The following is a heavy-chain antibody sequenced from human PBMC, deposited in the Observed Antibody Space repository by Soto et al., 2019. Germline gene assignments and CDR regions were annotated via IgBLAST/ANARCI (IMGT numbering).Heavy chain of an antibody. CDR3: ARGPDIAAAGHFDY. CDR1: GGTFSSYA. CDR2: IIPIFGTA. Sequence: ASVKVSCKASGGTFSSYAISWVRQAPGQGLEWMGGIIPIFGTANYAQKFQGRVTITADESTSTAYMELSSLRSEDTAVYYCARGPDIAAAGHFDYWGQGTLVTV. J-gene: IGHJ4*02. V-gene: IGHV1-69*13. D-gene: IGHD6-13*01.